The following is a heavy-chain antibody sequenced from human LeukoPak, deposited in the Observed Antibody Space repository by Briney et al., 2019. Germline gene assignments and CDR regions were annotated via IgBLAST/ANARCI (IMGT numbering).Heavy chain of an antibody. CDR2: INPSGGST. J-gene: IGHJ4*02. Sequence: ASVKVSCKASGYTFTSYYMHWVRQAPGQGLEWMGIINPSGGSTSYAQKFQGRVTMTRDMSTSTVYMELSSLRSEDTAVYYCARVPPSNWNYSTFDYWGQGTLVTVSS. D-gene: IGHD1-7*01. V-gene: IGHV1-46*01. CDR3: ARVPPSNWNYSTFDY. CDR1: GYTFTSYY.